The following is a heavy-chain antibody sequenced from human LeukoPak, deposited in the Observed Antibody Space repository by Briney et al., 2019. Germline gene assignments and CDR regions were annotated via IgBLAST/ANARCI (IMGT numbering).Heavy chain of an antibody. CDR1: SYTFTRYG. CDR3: ARDLSGLSAFEI. CDR2: ISGSNGNT. D-gene: IGHD5-12*01. J-gene: IGHJ3*02. Sequence: ASVKVSCKASSYTFTRYGISWVRQAPGQGLEWMGWISGSNGNTNYAQKLQGRVTMTTDTSTSTAYMELRSLRSDDTAVYYCARDLSGLSAFEIWGQGTMVTVSS. V-gene: IGHV1-18*01.